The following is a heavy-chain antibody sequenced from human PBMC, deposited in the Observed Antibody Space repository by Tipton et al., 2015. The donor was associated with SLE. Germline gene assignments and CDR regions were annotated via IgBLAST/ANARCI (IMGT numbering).Heavy chain of an antibody. J-gene: IGHJ4*02. CDR1: GGSISSGGYY. V-gene: IGHV4-61*08. CDR2: IDDSGST. Sequence: TLSLTCTVSGGSISSGGYYWSWIRQHPGKGLEWIGYIDDSGSTNYNPSLRGRVSISVDKSKNQFSLKLTSVTAADTAVYYCARRDVEVAPLGFDYWGQGTLVTVSS. CDR3: ARRDVEVAPLGFDY. D-gene: IGHD5-24*01.